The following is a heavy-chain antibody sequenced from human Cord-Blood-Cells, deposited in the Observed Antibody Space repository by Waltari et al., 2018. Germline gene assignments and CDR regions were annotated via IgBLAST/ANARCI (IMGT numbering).Heavy chain of an antibody. D-gene: IGHD3-9*01. V-gene: IGHV4-34*01. CDR3: ARVLTMSPEDY. CDR2: INHSGST. CDR1: GGSFSGYY. Sequence: QVQLQQWGAGLLTPSETLSLTCAVYGGSFSGYYWSWIRQPPGKGLEWIGEINHSGSTNYNPSLKSRVTISVDTSKNQFSLKLSSVTAADTAVYYCARVLTMSPEDYWGQGTLVTVSS. J-gene: IGHJ4*02.